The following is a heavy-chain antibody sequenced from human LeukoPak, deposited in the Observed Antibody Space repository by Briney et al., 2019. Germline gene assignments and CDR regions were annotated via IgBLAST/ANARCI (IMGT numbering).Heavy chain of an antibody. Sequence: SETLSLTCAVSGYSISSGYYWGWIRQPPRKGLEWIGSIYHSGSTYYNPSLKSRVTISVDTSKNQFSLKLSSVTAADTAVYYCARSPWIQLWLGAFDIWGQGTMVTVSS. V-gene: IGHV4-38-2*01. J-gene: IGHJ3*02. CDR2: IYHSGST. CDR3: ARSPWIQLWLGAFDI. CDR1: GYSISSGYY. D-gene: IGHD5-18*01.